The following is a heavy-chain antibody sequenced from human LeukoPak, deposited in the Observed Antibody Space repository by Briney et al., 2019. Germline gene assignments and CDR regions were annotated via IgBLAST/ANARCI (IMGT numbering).Heavy chain of an antibody. D-gene: IGHD5-24*01. J-gene: IGHJ4*02. CDR3: ARDPESNTWLQADY. V-gene: IGHV1-18*01. CDR1: GYTFTSYG. Sequence: ASVKVSXKASGYTFTSYGIGWLRQAHGQGLEWMGWISAYNGNTNYAQKLQGRVTMTTDTSTSTAYMELRSLRSDDTAVYYCARDPESNTWLQADYWGQGTLVTVSS. CDR2: ISAYNGNT.